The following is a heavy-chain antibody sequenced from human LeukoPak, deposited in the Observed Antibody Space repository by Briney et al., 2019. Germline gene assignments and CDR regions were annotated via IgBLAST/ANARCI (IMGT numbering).Heavy chain of an antibody. V-gene: IGHV3-23*01. CDR1: GFTFSSYA. Sequence: GGSLRLSCAASGFTFSSYAMSWVRQAPGKGLEWVSAISGSGGSTYYADSVKGRFTISRDNSKNTLYLQMNSLRAEDTAVYYCANGPPRTPYYGSGSYPYWGQGTLVTVSS. D-gene: IGHD3-10*01. CDR3: ANGPPRTPYYGSGSYPY. CDR2: ISGSGGST. J-gene: IGHJ4*02.